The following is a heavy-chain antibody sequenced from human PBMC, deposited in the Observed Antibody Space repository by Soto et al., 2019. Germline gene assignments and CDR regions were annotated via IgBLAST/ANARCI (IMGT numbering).Heavy chain of an antibody. CDR3: ARGAQCTSAASYGSPNNWFDY. Sequence: PXETLSLTCTASFGSLGNYYWGWIRQASGKGLDWVGHMYHTGTAKYNPSLKSRVSISIDKTKDQFSLSLRSVTAADSAVYYCARGAQCTSAASYGSPNNWFDYWGQGILVTVSS. J-gene: IGHJ5*01. D-gene: IGHD3-10*01. CDR2: MYHTGTA. CDR1: FGSLGNYY. V-gene: IGHV4-59*01.